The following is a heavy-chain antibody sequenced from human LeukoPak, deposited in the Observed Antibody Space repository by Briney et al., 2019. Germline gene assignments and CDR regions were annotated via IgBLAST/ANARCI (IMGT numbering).Heavy chain of an antibody. J-gene: IGHJ5*02. D-gene: IGHD6-13*01. CDR2: INHSGST. CDR1: GGSFSGYY. Sequence: SETLSLTCAVYGGSFSGYYWSWIRQPPGKGLEWIGEINHSGSTNYSPSLKSRVTISVDTSKNQFSLKLSSVTAADTAVYYCASTGIIAAAGIDPWGQGTLVTVSS. V-gene: IGHV4-34*01. CDR3: ASTGIIAAAGIDP.